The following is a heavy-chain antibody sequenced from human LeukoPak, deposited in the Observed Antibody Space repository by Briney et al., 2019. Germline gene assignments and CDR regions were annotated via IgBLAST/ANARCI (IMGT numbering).Heavy chain of an antibody. J-gene: IGHJ6*02. CDR3: TKGLRYFDWLADGYYGMDV. CDR1: GFTFDDYA. Sequence: GGSLRLSCAASGFTFDDYAMHWVRQAPGKGLEWVSLISWDGGSTYYADSVKGRLTISRDNSKNSLYLQMNSLRAEDTALYYCTKGLRYFDWLADGYYGMDVWGQGTTVTVSS. V-gene: IGHV3-43D*03. CDR2: ISWDGGST. D-gene: IGHD3-9*01.